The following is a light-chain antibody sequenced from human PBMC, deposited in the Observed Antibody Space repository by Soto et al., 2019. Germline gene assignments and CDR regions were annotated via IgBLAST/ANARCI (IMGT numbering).Light chain of an antibody. Sequence: DIHMTQSPSSLSASVGDRVTITCRASQGISSYLAWYQQKPGKAPKLLIYAASTLQSGVPSRFSGSGSGTEFTLTISSLQPEDFATYYCQQLNDYPTATFGGGTKVDIK. CDR3: QQLNDYPTAT. CDR1: QGISSY. CDR2: AAS. V-gene: IGKV1-9*01. J-gene: IGKJ4*01.